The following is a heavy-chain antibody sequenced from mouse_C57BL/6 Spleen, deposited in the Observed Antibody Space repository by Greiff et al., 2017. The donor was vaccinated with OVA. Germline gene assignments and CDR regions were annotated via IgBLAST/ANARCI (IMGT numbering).Heavy chain of an antibody. D-gene: IGHD2-4*01. J-gene: IGHJ4*01. CDR3: AKEEDLGLRHGCYYAMDY. CDR2: IWRGGST. CDR1: GFSLTSYG. V-gene: IGHV2-5*01. Sequence: QVQLQQSGPGLVQPSQSLSITCTVSGFSLTSYGVHWVRQSPGKGLEWLGVIWRGGSTDYYAAFMSSLSITKDNENNQVVFKMNSLQADDTAIYYCAKEEDLGLRHGCYYAMDYWGQGTSVTVSS.